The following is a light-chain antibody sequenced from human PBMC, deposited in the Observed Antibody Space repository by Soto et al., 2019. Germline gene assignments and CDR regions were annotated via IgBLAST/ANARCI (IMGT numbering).Light chain of an antibody. V-gene: IGLV2-11*01. CDR3: CSYAGTYTLWV. CDR2: DVS. CDR1: SSDVGGYNF. J-gene: IGLJ3*02. Sequence: QSVLTQPRSVSGSPGQSVTMSCTGTSSDVGGYNFVSWYQQYPGKAPKLIIYDVSKRPSGVPDRFSGSKSGNTASLTISVLQAEDEADYYCCSYAGTYTLWVFGGGTKLTVL.